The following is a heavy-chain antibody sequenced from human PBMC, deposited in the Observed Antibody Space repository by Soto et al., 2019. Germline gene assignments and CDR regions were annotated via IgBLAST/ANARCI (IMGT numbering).Heavy chain of an antibody. D-gene: IGHD5-12*01. CDR2: MYPGDSDT. V-gene: IGHV5-51*01. J-gene: IGHJ5*02. Sequence: GESLKISCKGSGYTFSDYWIGWVRQMPGKGLEWMGIMYPGDSDTRYSPSFQGQVTISADKSISTAYLQWSSLKASDTAMYYCARVPPGRNGYNKFDPWGPGTLVTVSS. CDR1: GYTFSDYW. CDR3: ARVPPGRNGYNKFDP.